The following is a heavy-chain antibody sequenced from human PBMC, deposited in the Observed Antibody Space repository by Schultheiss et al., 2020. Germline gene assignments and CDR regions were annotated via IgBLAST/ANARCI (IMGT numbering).Heavy chain of an antibody. J-gene: IGHJ4*02. Sequence: SETLSLTCTVSGGSISSGGYYWSWIRQHPGKGLEWTGYIYYSGSTYYNPSLKSRVTISVDTSKNQFSLKLSSVTAADTAVYYCAGRAKWQSIDYWGQGTLVTVSS. D-gene: IGHD2-8*01. CDR3: AGRAKWQSIDY. CDR2: IYYSGST. V-gene: IGHV4-31*03. CDR1: GGSISSGGYY.